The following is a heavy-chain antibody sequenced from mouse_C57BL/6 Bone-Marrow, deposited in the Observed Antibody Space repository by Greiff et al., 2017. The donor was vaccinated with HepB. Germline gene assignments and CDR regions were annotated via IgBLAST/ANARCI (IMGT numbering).Heavy chain of an antibody. CDR1: GFNIKDDY. D-gene: IGHD3-2*02. Sequence: EVQLQQSGAELVRPGASVKLSCTASGFNIKDDYMHWVKQRPEQGLEWIGWIDPENGDTEYASKFQGKATITADTSSNTAYLQLRSLTSEDTAVYYCTTLSGYVLYFDYWGQGTTLTVSS. CDR3: TTLSGYVLYFDY. V-gene: IGHV14-4*01. J-gene: IGHJ2*01. CDR2: IDPENGDT.